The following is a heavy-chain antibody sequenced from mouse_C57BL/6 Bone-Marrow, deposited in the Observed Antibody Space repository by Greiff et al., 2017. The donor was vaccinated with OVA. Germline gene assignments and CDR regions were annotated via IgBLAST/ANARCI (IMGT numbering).Heavy chain of an antibody. Sequence: QVHVKQSGAELVKPGASVKMSCKASGYTFTSYWITWVKQRPGQGLEWIGDIYPGSGSTNYNEKFKSKATLTVDTSSSTAYMQLSSLTSEDSAVYYCAYYGSSPFAYWGQGTLVTVSA. J-gene: IGHJ3*01. D-gene: IGHD1-1*01. CDR1: GYTFTSYW. CDR2: IYPGSGST. V-gene: IGHV1-55*01. CDR3: AYYGSSPFAY.